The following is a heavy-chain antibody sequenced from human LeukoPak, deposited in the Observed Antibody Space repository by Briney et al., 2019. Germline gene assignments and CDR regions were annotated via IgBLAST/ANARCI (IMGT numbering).Heavy chain of an antibody. J-gene: IGHJ5*02. D-gene: IGHD3-22*01. CDR3: ARVHYYDASDYSTSNWFDP. CDR1: GGSISSSGYY. Sequence: SETLSLTCTVSGGSISSSGYYWGWIRQSPGEGLEWIGNIYYSGITYYNPSLKSRVTISLDPSKNQFSLKLTSVAAADTALYHCARVHYYDASDYSTSNWFDPWGQGTLVTVSS. CDR2: IYYSGIT. V-gene: IGHV4-39*07.